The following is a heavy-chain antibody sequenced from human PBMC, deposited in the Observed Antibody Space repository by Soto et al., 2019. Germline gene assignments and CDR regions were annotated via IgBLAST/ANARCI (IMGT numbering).Heavy chain of an antibody. Sequence: GGSLRLSCAASGFTFSSYSMNWVRQAPGKGLEWVSAIRGSGGSTYYADSVKGRFTISRDNSKNTLYLQMNSLRAEDTAVYYCAKDDGLLDYYYYGMDVWGQGTTVTVSS. J-gene: IGHJ6*02. CDR3: AKDDGLLDYYYYGMDV. CDR1: GFTFSSYS. CDR2: IRGSGGST. V-gene: IGHV3-23*01.